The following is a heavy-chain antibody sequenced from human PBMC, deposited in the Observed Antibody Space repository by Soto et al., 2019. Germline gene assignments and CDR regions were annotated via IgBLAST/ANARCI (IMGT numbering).Heavy chain of an antibody. Sequence: QVQLVQSGAEVKKPGSSVKVSCKASGCTFSSYAISWVRQAPGQGLEWMGGIIPIFGTANYEQKFLGRVTITVDESTSTAYMVLSSLASEATAVYYCSSSVAKYFFSGIDVWGQGTTVTVSS. CDR1: GCTFSSYA. J-gene: IGHJ6*02. CDR2: IIPIFGTA. V-gene: IGHV1-69*12. D-gene: IGHD5-12*01. CDR3: SSSVAKYFFSGIDV.